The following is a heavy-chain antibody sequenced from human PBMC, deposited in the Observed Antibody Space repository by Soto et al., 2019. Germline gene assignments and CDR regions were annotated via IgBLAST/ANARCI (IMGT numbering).Heavy chain of an antibody. CDR3: SKSLDY. CDR2: INQDGSEK. J-gene: IGHJ4*02. Sequence: GGSLRLSCAASGFTFNSNWMDWVRQAPGKGLEWVANINQDGSEKNYVDSVKGRFTISRDNAKNSLYLQMSSLTAEDSALYYCSKSLDYWGQGAL. V-gene: IGHV3-7*01. CDR1: GFTFNSNW.